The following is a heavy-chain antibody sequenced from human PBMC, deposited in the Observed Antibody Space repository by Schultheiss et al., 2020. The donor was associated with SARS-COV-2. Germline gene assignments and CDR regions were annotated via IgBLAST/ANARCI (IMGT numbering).Heavy chain of an antibody. CDR1: GGSFSGYY. D-gene: IGHD2-15*01. V-gene: IGHV4-34*01. J-gene: IGHJ6*02. Sequence: SQTLSLTCAVYGGSFSGYYWSWIRQPPGKVLEWIGEINHSGSTNYNPSLKSRVTISVDTSKNQFSLKLSSVTAADTAVYYCARDQRYCSGGSCYVRGRHGMDVWGQGTTVTVSS. CDR2: INHSGST. CDR3: ARDQRYCSGGSCYVRGRHGMDV.